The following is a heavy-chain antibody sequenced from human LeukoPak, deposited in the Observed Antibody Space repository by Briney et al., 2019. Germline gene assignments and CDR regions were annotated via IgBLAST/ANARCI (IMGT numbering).Heavy chain of an antibody. V-gene: IGHV4-39*01. Sequence: SGTLSLTCTVSGGSISSRSYYWGWIRQPPGKGLEWIGSIYYSGSTYYHPSLKSRVTISVDTSKNQFSLRLSSVTAADTAVYYCARLSPSGYHSDYWGQGTLVTVSS. CDR2: IYYSGST. J-gene: IGHJ4*02. CDR1: GGSISSRSYY. CDR3: ARLSPSGYHSDY. D-gene: IGHD3-3*01.